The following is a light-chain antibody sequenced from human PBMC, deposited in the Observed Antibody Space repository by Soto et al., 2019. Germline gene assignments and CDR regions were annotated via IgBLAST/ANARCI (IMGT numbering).Light chain of an antibody. Sequence: IVLTQSPGTLSLSPGERATLSCGASQSVTNNFLAWYQQKPGQAPRLLIYGASSRATGVPDRFSGSGSGTDFTFTISSLEPGDFAVYYCQQYGTPLFTFGPGTKVDIK. CDR2: GAS. J-gene: IGKJ3*01. CDR3: QQYGTPLFT. V-gene: IGKV3-20*01. CDR1: QSVTNNF.